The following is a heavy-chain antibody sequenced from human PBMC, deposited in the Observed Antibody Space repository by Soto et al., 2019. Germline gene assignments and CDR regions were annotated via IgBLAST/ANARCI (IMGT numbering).Heavy chain of an antibody. V-gene: IGHV3-11*01. J-gene: IGHJ6*02. CDR3: ARDSRIGYYYYYYYGMDV. D-gene: IGHD3-3*01. Sequence: GGSLRLSCAASGFTFSDYYMSWIRQAPGKGLEWVSYISSSGSTIYYADSVKGRFTISRDNAKNSLYLQMNSLRAEDTAVYYCARDSRIGYYYYYYYGMDVWGQGTTVTVSS. CDR1: GFTFSDYY. CDR2: ISSSGSTI.